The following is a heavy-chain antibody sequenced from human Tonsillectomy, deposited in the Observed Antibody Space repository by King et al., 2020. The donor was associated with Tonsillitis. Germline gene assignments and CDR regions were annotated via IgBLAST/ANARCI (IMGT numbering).Heavy chain of an antibody. V-gene: IGHV3-21*01. D-gene: IGHD6-19*01. CDR2: ISSSSSYI. CDR3: ARDEFEGIAVAGKQREIDS. CDR1: GFTFSSYS. Sequence: VQLVESGGGLVKPGGSLRLSCAASGFTFSSYSMNWVRQAPGKGLEWVSSISSSSSYIYYADSVKGRFTISRDNAKNSLYLQMNSLRAEDTAVYYCARDEFEGIAVAGKQREIDSWGQGTLVTVSS. J-gene: IGHJ4*02.